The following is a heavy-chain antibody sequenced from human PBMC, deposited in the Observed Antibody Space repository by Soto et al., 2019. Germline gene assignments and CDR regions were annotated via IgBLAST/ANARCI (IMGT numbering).Heavy chain of an antibody. CDR2: INADGSIA. D-gene: IGHD7-27*01. Sequence: EVQLVESGGGLVQPGGSLRLSCAASGFTFSDYWMAWARQAPGKGLFWVSRINADGSIAHYAESVKGRLTIYRDNAKNTLWLQLNSLRDDDTAVYYCGRERWGLLDIWGQGAMVTVSS. CDR3: GRERWGLLDI. V-gene: IGHV3-74*01. CDR1: GFTFSDYW. J-gene: IGHJ3*02.